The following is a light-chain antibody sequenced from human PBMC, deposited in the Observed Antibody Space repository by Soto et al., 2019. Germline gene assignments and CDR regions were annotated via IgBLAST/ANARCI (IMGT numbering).Light chain of an antibody. Sequence: DIQMTQSPSTLSASVGDRVTITCRASQSISSWLAWYQQKPGKAPKLLIYDASSLESGVPSRFSGSGSGTEFTLTISSLQPDDFATYYCQQYHSYSGTFGKGTKVAIK. J-gene: IGKJ1*01. CDR2: DAS. V-gene: IGKV1-5*01. CDR1: QSISSW. CDR3: QQYHSYSGT.